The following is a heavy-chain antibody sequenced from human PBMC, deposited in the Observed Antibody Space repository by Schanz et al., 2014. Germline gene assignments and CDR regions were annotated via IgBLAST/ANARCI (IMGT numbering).Heavy chain of an antibody. D-gene: IGHD4-17*01. Sequence: QAQLMESGGGVVQPGTSLILSCSVSGFSLNTYGIHWFRQPAGKGLEWVAVIWNNGVTKYYADSVRGRFTISRDRFQNTLYLRMNSLRAEDTAVYYCGRPRIDYGEVDYWGQGTLVTVSS. CDR1: GFSLNTYG. V-gene: IGHV3-33*01. CDR3: GRPRIDYGEVDY. J-gene: IGHJ4*02. CDR2: IWNNGVTK.